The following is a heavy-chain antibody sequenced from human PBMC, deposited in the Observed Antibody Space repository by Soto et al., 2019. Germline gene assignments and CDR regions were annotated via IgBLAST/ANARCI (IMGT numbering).Heavy chain of an antibody. CDR1: GFSFNIYD. J-gene: IGHJ4*02. CDR3: ATSQWRGHYFHN. Sequence: AGGSLRLSCTASGFSFNIYDMNWVRRAPGKGLEWISYINTGGTTVYYADSVKGRFTISRDNAKNSLYFQMTSLRAEDTAVYFCATSQWRGHYFHNWGQGALVTVSS. D-gene: IGHD6-19*01. CDR2: INTGGTTV. V-gene: IGHV3-48*01.